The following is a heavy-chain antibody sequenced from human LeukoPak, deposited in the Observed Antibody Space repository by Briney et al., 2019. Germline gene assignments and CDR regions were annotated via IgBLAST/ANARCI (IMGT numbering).Heavy chain of an antibody. Sequence: ASVKVSCKASGVTFSDYALNWVRQAPGQGLEWMGVFIPILDTANSTQKFQGRLTITADKSTNTVYMELSSLRFDDTAVYFCAGIPVFGVVLHQEPVWGKGTTVTVSS. V-gene: IGHV1-69*06. CDR3: AGIPVFGVVLHQEPV. CDR1: GVTFSDYA. J-gene: IGHJ6*03. D-gene: IGHD3-3*01. CDR2: FIPILDTA.